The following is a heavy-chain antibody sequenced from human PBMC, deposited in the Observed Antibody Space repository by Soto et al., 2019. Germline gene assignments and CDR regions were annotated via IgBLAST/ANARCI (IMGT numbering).Heavy chain of an antibody. CDR2: IYHSGST. Sequence: PWETLSLTCAVSGYSISSGYYWGWIRQPPGKGLEWIGSIYHSGSTYYNPSLKSRVTISVDTSKNQFSLKLSSVTAADTAVYYCARAPRGGWFDPWGQGTLVTVSS. CDR3: ARAPRGGWFDP. J-gene: IGHJ5*02. D-gene: IGHD3-10*01. V-gene: IGHV4-38-2*01. CDR1: GYSISSGYY.